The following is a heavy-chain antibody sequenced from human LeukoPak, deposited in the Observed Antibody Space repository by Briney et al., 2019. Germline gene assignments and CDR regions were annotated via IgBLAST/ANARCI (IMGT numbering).Heavy chain of an antibody. CDR2: ISSSSSYI. V-gene: IGHV3-21*01. Sequence: GGSLRLSCAASGFTFSSYSMNWVRQAPGKGLEWVSSISSSSSYIYYADSVKGRFTISRDNAKNSLYLQMNSLRAEDTAVYYRARGGWIDAFDIWGQGTMVTVSS. CDR3: ARGGWIDAFDI. CDR1: GFTFSSYS. J-gene: IGHJ3*02. D-gene: IGHD6-19*01.